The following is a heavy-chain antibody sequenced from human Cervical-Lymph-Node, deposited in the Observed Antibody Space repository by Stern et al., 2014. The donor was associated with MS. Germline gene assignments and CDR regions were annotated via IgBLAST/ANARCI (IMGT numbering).Heavy chain of an antibody. CDR1: GGNFKNYA. CDR3: AREWRTPMIPTSPLY. CDR2: IIPISGTV. Sequence: QVQLVQSGAEVRKSGSSVRVSCKASGGNFKNYAISWVRQAPGQGLEWLGAIIPISGTVHYAQNFQGRVTITADESTTTAFMELSSLRSEDTAVYYCAREWRTPMIPTSPLYWGQGTQVTVSS. V-gene: IGHV1-69*01. J-gene: IGHJ4*02. D-gene: IGHD3-22*01.